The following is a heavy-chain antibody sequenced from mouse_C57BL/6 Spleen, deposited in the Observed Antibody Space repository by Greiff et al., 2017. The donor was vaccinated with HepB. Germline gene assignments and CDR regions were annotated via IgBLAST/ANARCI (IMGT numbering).Heavy chain of an antibody. D-gene: IGHD2-1*01. CDR3: ARSGDGNYASWFAY. CDR1: GYAFTNYL. V-gene: IGHV1-54*01. J-gene: IGHJ3*01. Sequence: VQRVESGAELVRPGTSVKVSCKASGYAFTNYLIEWVKQRPGQGLEWIGVINPGSGGTNYNEKFKGKATLTADKSSSTAYMQLSSLTSEDSAVYFCARSGDGNYASWFAYWGQGTLVTVSA. CDR2: INPGSGGT.